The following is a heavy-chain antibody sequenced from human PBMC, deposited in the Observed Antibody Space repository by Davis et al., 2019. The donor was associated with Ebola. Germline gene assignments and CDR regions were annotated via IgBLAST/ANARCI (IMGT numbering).Heavy chain of an antibody. CDR2: LNRYGSST. J-gene: IGHJ4*02. CDR3: AKESSYGSGSY. V-gene: IGHV3-23*01. D-gene: IGHD3-10*01. Sequence: GESLKISCAASGFTFSGYAMTWFRQAPGKGLEWVSGLNRYGSSTFYADSVKGRFTISRDNSKSTLYLQMNSLRAEDTAVYYCAKESSYGSGSYWGQGTLVTVSS. CDR1: GFTFSGYA.